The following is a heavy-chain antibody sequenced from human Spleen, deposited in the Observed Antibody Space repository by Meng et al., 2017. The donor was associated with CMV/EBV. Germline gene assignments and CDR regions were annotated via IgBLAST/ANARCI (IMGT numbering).Heavy chain of an antibody. J-gene: IGHJ6*02. CDR1: GDSISSSTYY. V-gene: IGHV4-39*07. CDR3: ARDHPNRGPSYGMDV. D-gene: IGHD3-10*01. Sequence: GSLRLSCTVSGDSISSSTYYWGWIRQPPGKGLEWIGNIFYSGSTSYNPSLKSRVTISVDTSKNQFSLKLSSVTAADTAVYYCARDHPNRGPSYGMDVWGQGTTVTVSS. CDR2: IFYSGST.